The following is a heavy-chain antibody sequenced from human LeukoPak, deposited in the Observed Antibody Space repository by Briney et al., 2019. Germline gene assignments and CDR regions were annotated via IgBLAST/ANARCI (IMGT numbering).Heavy chain of an antibody. CDR2: MNPNSGNT. D-gene: IGHD5-24*01. CDR3: ARGLRWRWLQSYFDY. V-gene: IGHV1-8*01. Sequence: ASVKVSCKASGYTFTSYDINWVRQATGQGLEWMGWMNPNSGNTGYAQKFQGGVTMTRNTSISTAYMELSSLRSEDTAVYYCARGLRWRWLQSYFDYWGQGTLVTVSS. CDR1: GYTFTSYD. J-gene: IGHJ4*02.